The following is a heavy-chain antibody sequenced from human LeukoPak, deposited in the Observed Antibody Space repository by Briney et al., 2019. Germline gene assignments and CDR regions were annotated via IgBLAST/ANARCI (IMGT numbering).Heavy chain of an antibody. V-gene: IGHV1-8*01. D-gene: IGHD2-21*01. CDR1: GYTFTSYD. CDR3: ARGYSVYDYGDY. J-gene: IGHJ4*02. CDR2: MNPNSGNT. Sequence: ASVKVSCKASGYTFTSYDINWVRRATGQGLEWMGWMNPNSGNTGYAQKFQGRVTMTRNTSISTAYMELSSLRSEDTAVYYCARGYSVYDYGDYWGQGTLVTVSS.